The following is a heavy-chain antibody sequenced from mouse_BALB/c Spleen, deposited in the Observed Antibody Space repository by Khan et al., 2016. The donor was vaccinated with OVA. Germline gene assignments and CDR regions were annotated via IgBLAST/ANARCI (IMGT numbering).Heavy chain of an antibody. CDR3: ANYGNYHYYGMDY. CDR1: GYAITSDYA. D-gene: IGHD2-1*01. J-gene: IGHJ4*01. V-gene: IGHV3-2*02. CDR2: INYSGNT. Sequence: VQLQESGPGLVKPSQSLSLTCTVTGYAITSDYAWNWIRQFPGNKLEWMGYINYSGNTSYNPSLKSRISITRDTSKNQFFLLLNSVTTEDTATYYGANYGNYHYYGMDYWGQGTSVTVSS.